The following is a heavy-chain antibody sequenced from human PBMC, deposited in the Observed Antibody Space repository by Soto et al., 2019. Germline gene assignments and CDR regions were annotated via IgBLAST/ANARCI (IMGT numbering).Heavy chain of an antibody. J-gene: IGHJ6*02. CDR1: GFTFSSYG. CDR3: VIDVLSEQWLGQYFSGGMDV. D-gene: IGHD6-19*01. CDR2: IWYDGSNK. Sequence: PGGSLRLSCAASGFTFSSYGMHWVRQAPGKGLEWVAVIWYDGSNKYYADSVKGRFTISRDNSKNTLYLQMNSLRAEDTVVYYCVIDVLSEQWLGQYFSGGMDVWGHGSTVSVSS. V-gene: IGHV3-33*01.